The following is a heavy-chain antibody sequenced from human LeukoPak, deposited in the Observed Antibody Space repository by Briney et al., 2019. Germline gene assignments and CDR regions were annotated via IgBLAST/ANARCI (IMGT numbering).Heavy chain of an antibody. Sequence: GGSLRLSCAASGFNFNDYYMSWIRQAPGEGLEWVSYIGSSGGTIYYADSVKGRFTISRDNAKNPLYLQMNSLRDEDTAVYYCVRGVRGYTYGSRFDYWGQGTLVTVSS. CDR1: GFNFNDYY. CDR2: IGSSGGTI. CDR3: VRGVRGYTYGSRFDY. J-gene: IGHJ4*02. V-gene: IGHV3-11*04. D-gene: IGHD5-18*01.